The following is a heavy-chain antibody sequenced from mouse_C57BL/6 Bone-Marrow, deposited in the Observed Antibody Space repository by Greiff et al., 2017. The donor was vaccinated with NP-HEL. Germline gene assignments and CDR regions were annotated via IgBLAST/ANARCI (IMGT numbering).Heavy chain of an antibody. V-gene: IGHV5-4*01. CDR3: ARDYGSSYYYFDY. CDR2: ISDGGSYT. D-gene: IGHD1-1*01. CDR1: GFTFSSYA. Sequence: EVQRVESGGGLVKPGGSLKLSSAASGFTFSSYAMSWVRQTPEKRLEWVATISDGGSYTYYPDNVKGRFTISRDNAKNNLYLQMSHLKSEDTAMYYCARDYGSSYYYFDYWGQGTTLTVSS. J-gene: IGHJ2*01.